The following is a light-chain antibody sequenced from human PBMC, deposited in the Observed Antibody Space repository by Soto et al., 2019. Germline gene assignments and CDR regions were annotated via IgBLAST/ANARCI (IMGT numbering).Light chain of an antibody. J-gene: IGKJ1*01. CDR3: QQYGSSPRT. CDR2: DAS. CDR1: QRVSSSY. Sequence: EVVLTQSPGTLSLSPGERATLSCRASQRVSSSYLAWYQQKPGQAPRLLIYDASTRATGIPDRFSGSGSGTDFTLTISRVEPEDFAVYYCQQYGSSPRTFGQGTKVDI. V-gene: IGKV3-20*01.